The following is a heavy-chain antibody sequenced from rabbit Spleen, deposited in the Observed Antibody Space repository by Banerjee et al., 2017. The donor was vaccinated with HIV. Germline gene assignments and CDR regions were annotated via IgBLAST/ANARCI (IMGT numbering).Heavy chain of an antibody. CDR1: GFDFTNYY. CDR3: ARDLDGVIGWNFGW. Sequence: QLEESGGDLVQPGGSLTLSCKASGFDFTNYYISWVRQAPGKGLEWIGYIDPLFGSTYYANSVKGRFTFSRDNAQNTVFLQMTSLTAAVTATYFCARDLDGVIGWNFGWWGQGTLVTVS. D-gene: IGHD4-1*01. V-gene: IGHV1S7*01. CDR2: IDPLFGST. J-gene: IGHJ3*01.